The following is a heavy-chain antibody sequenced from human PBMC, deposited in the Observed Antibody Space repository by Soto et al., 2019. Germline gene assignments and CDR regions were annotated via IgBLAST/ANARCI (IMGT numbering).Heavy chain of an antibody. CDR1: GGSISSSSYY. CDR2: IYYSGST. CDR3: ARQRVAVAGVIIYYYYGMDV. Sequence: SETLSLTCTVSGGSISSSSYYWGWIRQPPGKGLEWIGSIYYSGSTYYNPSLKSRVTISVDTSKNQFSLKLSSVTAADTAVYYCARQRVAVAGVIIYYYYGMDVWGQGTTVTVSS. D-gene: IGHD6-19*01. J-gene: IGHJ6*02. V-gene: IGHV4-39*01.